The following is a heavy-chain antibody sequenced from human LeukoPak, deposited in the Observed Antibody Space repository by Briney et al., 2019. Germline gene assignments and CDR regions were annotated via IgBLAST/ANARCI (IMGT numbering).Heavy chain of an antibody. CDR1: GYTFTGYY. CDR2: INPNSGGT. V-gene: IGHV1-2*02. CDR3: ARDHGATSSSITMIVDDY. J-gene: IGHJ4*02. Sequence: ASVKVSCKASGYTFTGYYMHWVRQAPGQGLEWMGWINPNSGGTNYAQKFQGRVTMTRDTSISTAYMELSRLRSDDTAVYYCARDHGATSSSITMIVDDYWVQGTLVSVPS. D-gene: IGHD3-22*01.